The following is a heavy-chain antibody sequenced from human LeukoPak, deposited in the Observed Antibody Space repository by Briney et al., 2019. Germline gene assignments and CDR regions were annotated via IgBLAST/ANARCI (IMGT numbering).Heavy chain of an antibody. V-gene: IGHV3-23*01. J-gene: IGHJ6*02. CDR1: GFTFSSYA. CDR3: AKSYLNFVYYYYGMDV. Sequence: GGSLRLSCAASGFTFSSYAMSWVRQAPGKGLEWVSAISGSGGSTYYADSVKGRFTISRDNSKNTLYLQMNSLRAEDTAVYYCAKSYLNFVYYYYGMDVWGQGTTVTVSS. D-gene: IGHD3-16*02. CDR2: ISGSGGST.